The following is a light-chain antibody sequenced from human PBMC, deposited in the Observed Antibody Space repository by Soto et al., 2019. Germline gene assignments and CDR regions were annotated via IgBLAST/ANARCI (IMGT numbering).Light chain of an antibody. Sequence: QSALTQPASVSGSPGQSITLSCTGTSSDVGGYNYVSWYQQHPGKAPKLMIYEVSNRPSGVSNRFSGSKSGNTASLTISGLQAEDEADYYCSSYTSSITVVFGGGTQLTVL. CDR2: EVS. J-gene: IGLJ2*01. V-gene: IGLV2-14*01. CDR1: SSDVGGYNY. CDR3: SSYTSSITVV.